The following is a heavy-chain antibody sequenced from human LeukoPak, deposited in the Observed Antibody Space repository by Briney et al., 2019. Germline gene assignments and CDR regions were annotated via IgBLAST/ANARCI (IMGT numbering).Heavy chain of an antibody. CDR3: ARPDYGDYDSLYYYGMDV. CDR1: GFTVSSNY. J-gene: IGHJ6*02. CDR2: IYSGGST. V-gene: IGHV3-66*01. D-gene: IGHD4-17*01. Sequence: GGSLRLSCAASGFTVSSNYMSWVRQAPGKGLEWVSVIYSGGSTYYADSVKGRFTISRDNSKNTLYLQVNSLRAEDTAVYYCARPDYGDYDSLYYYGMDVWGQGTTVTVSS.